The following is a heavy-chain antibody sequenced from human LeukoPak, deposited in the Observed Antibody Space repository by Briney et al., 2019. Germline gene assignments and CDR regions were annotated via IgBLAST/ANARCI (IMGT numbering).Heavy chain of an antibody. D-gene: IGHD5-12*01. CDR2: INPSGGST. CDR1: GYIFTSYY. V-gene: IGHV1-46*04. Sequence: ASVKVSCKASGYIFTSYYMHWVRQAPGQGLEWMGIINPSGGSTTYAQKLQGRVTMTRDTSTTTSYMELSSLRSEDTAVYYCARDPRGGYELDYWGHGTLVTVSS. J-gene: IGHJ4*01. CDR3: ARDPRGGYELDY.